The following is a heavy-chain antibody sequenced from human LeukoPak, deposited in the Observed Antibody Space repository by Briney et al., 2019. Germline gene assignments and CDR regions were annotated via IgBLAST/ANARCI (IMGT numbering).Heavy chain of an antibody. CDR1: GFTLSDYY. V-gene: IGHV3-30*03. J-gene: IGHJ4*02. D-gene: IGHD3-22*01. CDR2: ISYDGSNK. CDR3: ARVPYYYDSSGYYYDY. Sequence: PGGSLRLSCAASGFTLSDYYMSWIRQAPGKGLEWVAVISYDGSNKYYADSVKGRFTISRDNSKNTLYLQMNSLRAEDTALYYCARVPYYYDSSGYYYDYWGQGTLVTVSS.